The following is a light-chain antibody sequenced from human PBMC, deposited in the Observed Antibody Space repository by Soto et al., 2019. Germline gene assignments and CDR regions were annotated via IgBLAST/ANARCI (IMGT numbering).Light chain of an antibody. V-gene: IGKV3-15*01. CDR2: GAS. CDR3: QQYFDNSIT. CDR1: QSVSSN. Sequence: VMMQSTTTLSVSPGERVTLSCRASQSVSSNLAWYQQKPGQAPRLLIYGASTRATGIPARFSGSGSGTEFTLTISSLQSEDVAVYYCQQYFDNSITFGQGTRLEI. J-gene: IGKJ5*01.